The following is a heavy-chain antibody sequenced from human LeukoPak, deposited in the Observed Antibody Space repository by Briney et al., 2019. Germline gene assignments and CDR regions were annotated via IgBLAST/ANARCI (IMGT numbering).Heavy chain of an antibody. CDR3: ARDYGFWSGYPY. V-gene: IGHV1-46*01. CDR2: INPSGGST. Sequence: PGASVKVFCKASGYTFSSYYMQWVRQAPGQRLEWMGIINPSGGSTSYAQKFQGRVTMTRDTSTRTVYMEVSSLRSEDTAVYYCARDYGFWSGYPYWGQGTLVTVSS. D-gene: IGHD3-3*01. J-gene: IGHJ4*02. CDR1: GYTFSSYY.